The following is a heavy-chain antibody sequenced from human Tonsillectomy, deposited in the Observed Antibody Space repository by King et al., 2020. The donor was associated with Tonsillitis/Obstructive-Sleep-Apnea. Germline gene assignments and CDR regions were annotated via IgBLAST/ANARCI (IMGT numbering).Heavy chain of an antibody. CDR3: ARDDVVGRYIDS. CDR2: INPSSGVT. CDR1: GYTFTWYY. J-gene: IGHJ4*02. V-gene: IGHV1-46*01. Sequence: QLVQSGAEVKTPGASVKVSCKASGYTFTWYYIHWVRQARGQGLEWMGRINPSSGVTRYAQKFQGRVTMTTDTSASTVYLELSSLRSEDTAVYYCARDDVVGRYIDSWGQGTLVTVSS. D-gene: IGHD1-14*01.